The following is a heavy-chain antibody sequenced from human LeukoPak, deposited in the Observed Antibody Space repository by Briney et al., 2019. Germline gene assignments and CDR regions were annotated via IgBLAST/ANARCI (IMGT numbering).Heavy chain of an antibody. J-gene: IGHJ4*02. V-gene: IGHV3-30-3*01. CDR3: ARPIYDLVRVPSFDY. D-gene: IGHD3-3*01. CDR1: GFTFSSYA. CDR2: ISYDGSNK. Sequence: GGSLRLSCAASGFTFSSYAVHWVRQAPGKGLEWVAVISYDGSNKYYADSVKGRFTISRDNSKNTLYLQMNSLRAEDTAVYCCARPIYDLVRVPSFDYWGQGTLVTVSS.